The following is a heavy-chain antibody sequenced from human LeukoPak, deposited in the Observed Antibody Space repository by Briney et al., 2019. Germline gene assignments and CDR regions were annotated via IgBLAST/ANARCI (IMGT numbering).Heavy chain of an antibody. D-gene: IGHD3-22*01. CDR2: IYYSGST. CDR3: ARWLVSGYSDY. CDR1: GASITAYY. Sequence: SETLSLTCTVSGASITAYYWSWIRQPPGKGLEWIGYIYYSGSTTYNPPLKSRVTISVGSSKKQFSLKLSSVTAADTAVYYCARWLVSGYSDYWGQGTLVTVSS. J-gene: IGHJ4*02. V-gene: IGHV4-59*01.